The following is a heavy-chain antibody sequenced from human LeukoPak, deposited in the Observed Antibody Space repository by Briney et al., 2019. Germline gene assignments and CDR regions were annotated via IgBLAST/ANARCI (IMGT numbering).Heavy chain of an antibody. J-gene: IGHJ4*02. D-gene: IGHD1/OR15-1a*01. CDR3: ARHVEHAAYFRY. Sequence: PSETLSLTCAVAGVPVNDFHWSWIRQSPGRGLEWLGWISDSGTTNYNPSFRSRLAISADTSKSQLSLELTSVTAADTAVYHCARHVEHAAYFRYWGQGSLVTVSS. CDR1: GVPVNDFH. CDR2: ISDSGTT. V-gene: IGHV4-59*08.